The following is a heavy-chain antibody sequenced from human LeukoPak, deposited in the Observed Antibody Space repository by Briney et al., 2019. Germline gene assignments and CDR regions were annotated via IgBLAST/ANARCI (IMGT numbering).Heavy chain of an antibody. CDR2: IKEDGGEK. CDR1: GFTIRNHW. CDR3: ASQKSIAARPLRAFDI. D-gene: IGHD6-6*01. Sequence: GGSLRLSCEVSGFTIRNHWMSWVRQAPGKGLEWVAIIKEDGGEKYYVDSVKGRFTISRDNSKNTLYLQMNSLRAEDTAVYYCASQKSIAARPLRAFDIWGQGTMVTVSS. V-gene: IGHV3-7*01. J-gene: IGHJ3*02.